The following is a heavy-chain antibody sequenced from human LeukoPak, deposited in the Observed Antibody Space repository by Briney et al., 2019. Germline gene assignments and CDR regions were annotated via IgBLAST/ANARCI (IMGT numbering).Heavy chain of an antibody. CDR3: ARVLSPLVRCFDY. Sequence: GGSLRLSCAASGFTVSSYSMNWVRQAPGKGLEWVSYISSSSSTIYYADSVKGRFTISRDNAKNSLYLQMNSLRAEDTAVYYCARVLSPLVRCFDYWGQGTLVTVSS. J-gene: IGHJ4*02. D-gene: IGHD6-13*01. CDR2: ISSSSSTI. V-gene: IGHV3-48*04. CDR1: GFTVSSYS.